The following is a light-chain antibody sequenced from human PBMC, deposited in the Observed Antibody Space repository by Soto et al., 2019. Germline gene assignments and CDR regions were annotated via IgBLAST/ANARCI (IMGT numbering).Light chain of an antibody. CDR2: DVN. J-gene: IGLJ1*01. V-gene: IGLV2-14*03. CDR1: SSDVGSHNC. Sequence: QSAPTQPASVSGSPGQSITVSCTGTSSDVGSHNCASWYQQHPGKAPTLIIYDVNSRPSGVSHRSSGSKSGNTASLTISGLQAEDEVAYYCISCTSSNTFVFGTGTKLTVL. CDR3: ISCTSSNTFV.